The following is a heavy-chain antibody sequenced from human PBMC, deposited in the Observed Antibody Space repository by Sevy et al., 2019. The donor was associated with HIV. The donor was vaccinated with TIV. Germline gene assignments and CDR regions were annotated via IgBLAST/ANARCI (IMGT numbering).Heavy chain of an antibody. D-gene: IGHD5-18*01. CDR3: AKTRGFSGLHAFDA. CDR1: GITVSLNY. Sequence: GGSLRLSCATSGITVSLNYMSWVRQAPGKGLEWVSAIYAGDSTYYTGSVRGRFTNSRDNSNITLYRQMNSLRVMDTATYDWAKTRGFSGLHAFDAWGQGTLVTVSS. J-gene: IGHJ3*01. V-gene: IGHV3-53*01. CDR2: IYAGDST.